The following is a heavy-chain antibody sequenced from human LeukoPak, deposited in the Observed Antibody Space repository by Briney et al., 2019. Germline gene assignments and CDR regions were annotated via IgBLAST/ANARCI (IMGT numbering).Heavy chain of an antibody. V-gene: IGHV3-23*01. CDR3: AKGPILVDDYYYFYYMDV. CDR1: GFNFRRYG. J-gene: IGHJ6*03. CDR2: ISDSGGKT. D-gene: IGHD3-22*01. Sequence: PGGTLRLSCATSGFNFRRYGMSWVRQAPGKGLEWVSAISDSGGKTYYADSVKGRFTISRDNSKNTLYLQMSSLRAEDTAVYFCAKGPILVDDYYYFYYMDVWGTGTTVTISS.